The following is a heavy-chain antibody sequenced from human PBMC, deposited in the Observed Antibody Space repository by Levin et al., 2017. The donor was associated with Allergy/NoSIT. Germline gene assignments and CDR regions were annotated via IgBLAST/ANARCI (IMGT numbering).Heavy chain of an antibody. CDR2: IYYSGST. V-gene: IGHV4-39*01. CDR1: GGSISSSSYY. J-gene: IGHJ4*02. CDR3: ARPGEGGSSYFDY. Sequence: SETLSLTCTVSGGSISSSSYYWGWIRQPPGTGLEWIGSIYYSGSTYYNPSLKSRVTISVDTSKNQFSLKLSSVTAADTAVYYCARPGEGGSSYFDYWGQGTLVTVSS. D-gene: IGHD3-10*01.